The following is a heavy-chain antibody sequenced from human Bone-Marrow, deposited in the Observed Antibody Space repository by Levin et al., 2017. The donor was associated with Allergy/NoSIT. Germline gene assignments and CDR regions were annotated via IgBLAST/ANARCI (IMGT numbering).Heavy chain of an antibody. CDR1: GYTFTKNA. J-gene: IGHJ3*01. CDR2: MNTLTGDS. Sequence: ASVKVSCKASGYTFTKNAINWLRQAPGQGFEWLGWMNTLTGDSTYAQGFAGRFVFSLDTSVSTTYLEIHSLKTDDTATYYCAREWFGDFGTDVFELWGQGTMVSVSS. CDR3: AREWFGDFGTDVFEL. D-gene: IGHD3-10*01. V-gene: IGHV7-4-1*01.